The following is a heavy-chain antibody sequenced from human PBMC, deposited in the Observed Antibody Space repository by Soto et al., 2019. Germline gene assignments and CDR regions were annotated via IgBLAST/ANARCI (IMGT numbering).Heavy chain of an antibody. CDR2: ISYDGSNK. V-gene: IGHV3-30-3*01. CDR1: GFTFSSYF. Sequence: GGSLRLSCASSGFTFSSYFMHLVRQAPGKGLEWVAVISYDGSNKYYADSVKGRFTISRDNSKNTLYLQMNSLRAEDTAVYYCARDDEQQLFDYWGQGTLVTVSS. CDR3: ARDDEQQLFDY. D-gene: IGHD6-13*01. J-gene: IGHJ4*02.